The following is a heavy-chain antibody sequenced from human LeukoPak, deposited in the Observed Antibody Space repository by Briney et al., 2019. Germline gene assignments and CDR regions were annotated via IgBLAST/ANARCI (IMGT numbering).Heavy chain of an antibody. V-gene: IGHV4-38-2*02. CDR1: GYSISSGYY. J-gene: IGHJ6*03. CDR3: ARYPGIVGRLAWGSPHQRTDHHYMDV. Sequence: KPSETLSLTCTVSGYSISSGYYWGWIRQPPGKGLEWIGSIYHSGSTYYNPSLKSRVTISVDTSKNQVYLKLSSVTAADTAVYYCARYPGIVGRLAWGSPHQRTDHHYMDVWGKGTTVTVSS. D-gene: IGHD1-26*01. CDR2: IYHSGST.